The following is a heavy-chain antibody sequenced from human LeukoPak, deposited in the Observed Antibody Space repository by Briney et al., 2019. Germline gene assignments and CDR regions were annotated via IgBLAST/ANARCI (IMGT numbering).Heavy chain of an antibody. CDR2: IKQDGSEK. J-gene: IGHJ4*01. CDR1: RFTLRNYW. Sequence: GGALRDSCVACRFTLRNYWRSSVRQAPGKGGEWGANIKQDGSEKYYMDSVLGRFTISRDNAKSSRYLEMNSLSVEDTAFYYCARDLGIDRFDNWGHGTLVTVSS. V-gene: IGHV3-7*01. CDR3: ARDLGIDRFDN. D-gene: IGHD7-27*01.